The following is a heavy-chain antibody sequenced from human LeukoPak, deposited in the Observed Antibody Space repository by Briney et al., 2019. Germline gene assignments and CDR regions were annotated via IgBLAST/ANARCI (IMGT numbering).Heavy chain of an antibody. CDR3: SSLRGSSSQYFQH. J-gene: IGHJ1*01. Sequence: GGSLRLSRAASGFPFSNYAMHWVRQAPGKGLEWVGRITSKIDGGTTDYAATVKGRFTISRDDSKDTLYLQMDSLQTEDTAVYYCSSLRGSSSQYFQHWGQGTLVTVSS. V-gene: IGHV3-15*01. CDR1: GFPFSNYA. CDR2: ITSKIDGGTT. D-gene: IGHD6-13*01.